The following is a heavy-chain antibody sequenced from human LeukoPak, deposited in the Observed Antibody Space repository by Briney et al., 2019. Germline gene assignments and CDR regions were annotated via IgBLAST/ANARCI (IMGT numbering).Heavy chain of an antibody. D-gene: IGHD3-3*01. J-gene: IGHJ5*02. CDR2: IYYSGST. CDR1: GGSISSSSYY. CDR3: ARGLRFLESIEES. Sequence: PSETLSLTCTVSGGSISSSSYYWGWIRQPPGKGLEWIGSIYYSGSTYYNPSLKSRVTISVDKSKNQFSLKLSSVTAADTAVYYCARGLRFLESIEESWGQGTLVTVSS. V-gene: IGHV4-39*07.